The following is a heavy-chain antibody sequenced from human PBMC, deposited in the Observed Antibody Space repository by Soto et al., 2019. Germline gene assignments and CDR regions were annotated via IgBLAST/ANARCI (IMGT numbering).Heavy chain of an antibody. CDR3: ARHEVARVAGTRNWDY. D-gene: IGHD6-19*01. CDR2: ISAYNGNT. V-gene: IGHV1-18*01. Sequence: QVQLVQSGAEVKKPGASVKVSCKASGYTFTSYGISWVRQAPGQGLEWMGWISAYNGNTNYAQKLQGRVTMTTDTSTTTAYMELRSLRSDDTAVYYCARHEVARVAGTRNWDYWGQGTLVTVSS. J-gene: IGHJ4*02. CDR1: GYTFTSYG.